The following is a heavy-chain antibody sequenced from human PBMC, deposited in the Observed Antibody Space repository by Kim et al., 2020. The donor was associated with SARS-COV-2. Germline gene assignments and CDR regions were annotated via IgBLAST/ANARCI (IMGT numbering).Heavy chain of an antibody. J-gene: IGHJ5*02. CDR1: LRFSSYG. Sequence: LRFSSYGMHWVRQAPGKGLEWVAAIDYDGSKEFYVDSVKGRFTISRDNSKDTLYLQMNSLRAEDTAIYYCARDSPQGFDLWGQGTLVTVSA. CDR3: ARDSPQGFDL. V-gene: IGHV3-33*01. CDR2: IDYDGSKE.